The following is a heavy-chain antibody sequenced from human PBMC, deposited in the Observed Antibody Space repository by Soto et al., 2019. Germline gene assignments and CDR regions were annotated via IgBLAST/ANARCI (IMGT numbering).Heavy chain of an antibody. CDR1: GGSISSGGYY. V-gene: IGHV4-61*08. CDR3: AREGVTPYYYYGMDV. Sequence: PSETLSLTCTVSGGSISSGGYYWSWIRQHPGKGLEWIGYIYYSGSTNYNPSLKSRVTISVDTSKNQFSLKLSSVTAADTAVYYCAREGVTPYYYYGMDVWGQGTPVTVSS. J-gene: IGHJ6*02. D-gene: IGHD2-21*02. CDR2: IYYSGST.